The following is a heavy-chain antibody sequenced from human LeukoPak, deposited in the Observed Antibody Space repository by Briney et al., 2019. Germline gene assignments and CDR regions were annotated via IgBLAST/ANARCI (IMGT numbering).Heavy chain of an antibody. CDR3: VKGSQEFDY. J-gene: IGHJ4*02. CDR1: GFTFSSYA. Sequence: PGGSLRLSCSASGFTFSSYAMHWVRQAPGKGLEYVSAINSNGGSTYYADSVKGRFTISRDNSKNTLYLQMSSLRAEDTAVYYCVKGSQEFDYWGQGTLVTVSS. CDR2: INSNGGST. V-gene: IGHV3-64D*09.